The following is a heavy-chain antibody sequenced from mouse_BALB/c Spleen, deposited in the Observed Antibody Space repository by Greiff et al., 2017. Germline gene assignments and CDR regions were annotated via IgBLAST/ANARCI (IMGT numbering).Heavy chain of an antibody. CDR3: ASGGYYGSSLFFDY. D-gene: IGHD1-1*01. J-gene: IGHJ2*01. CDR2: IDPANGNT. Sequence: EVQLQQSGAELVKPGASVKLSCTASGFNIKDTYMHWVKQRPEQGLEWIGRIDPANGNTKYDPKFQGKATITADTSSNTAYLQLSSLTSEDTAVYYCASGGYYGSSLFFDYWGQGTTLTVSS. CDR1: GFNIKDTY. V-gene: IGHV14-3*02.